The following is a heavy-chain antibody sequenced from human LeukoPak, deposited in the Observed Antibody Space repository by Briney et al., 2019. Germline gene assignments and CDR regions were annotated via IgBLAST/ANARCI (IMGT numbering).Heavy chain of an antibody. V-gene: IGHV4-34*01. J-gene: IGHJ4*02. D-gene: IGHD5-18*01. CDR2: INHSGST. CDR3: ARGGVVQLWSLAFDY. CDR1: GGSFSGYY. Sequence: SETLSLTCAVYGGSFSGYYWSWIRQPPGKGLEWIGEINHSGSTNYNPSLKSRVTISVDTSKNQFSLKLSSVTAADTAVNYCARGGVVQLWSLAFDYWGQGTLVTVSS.